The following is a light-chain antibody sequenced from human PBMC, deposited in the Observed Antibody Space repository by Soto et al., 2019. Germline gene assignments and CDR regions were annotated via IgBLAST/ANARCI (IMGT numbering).Light chain of an antibody. V-gene: IGKV3-20*01. J-gene: IGKJ1*01. CDR2: GAS. CDR1: QSVSSNF. CDR3: QQYETSPRT. Sequence: VLTQSPGTLSLSPGERTTLSCRASQSVSSNFLDWYQQKPGQAPRLLIYGASSRATGIPDRFSGSGSGTDFTLTISRLEPEDFAVYYCQQYETSPRTFGQGTKVDIK.